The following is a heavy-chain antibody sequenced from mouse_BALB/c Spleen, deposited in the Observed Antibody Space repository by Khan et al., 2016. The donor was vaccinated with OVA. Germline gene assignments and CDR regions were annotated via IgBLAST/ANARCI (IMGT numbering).Heavy chain of an antibody. CDR1: GFSLTDYG. D-gene: IGHD2-1*01. J-gene: IGHJ4*01. CDR2: IWGGGST. CDR3: AKLLWSHYYAMDY. Sequence: QVQLKESGPGLVAPSQSLSITCTVSGFSLTDYGVSWIRQPPGKGLEWLGLIWGGGSTYYNSVLKSRLGICKDNSKSQVFLKMNSLQTDDTAMYYCAKLLWSHYYAMDYWGQGTSVTVSS. V-gene: IGHV2-6-5*01.